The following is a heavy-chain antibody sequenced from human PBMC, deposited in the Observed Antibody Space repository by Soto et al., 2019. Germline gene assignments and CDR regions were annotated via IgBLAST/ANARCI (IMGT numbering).Heavy chain of an antibody. J-gene: IGHJ6*02. V-gene: IGHV3-30*18. Sequence: GESLKISCAASGFTFSSYGMHWVRQAPGKGLEWVAVISYDGSNKYYADSVKGRFTISRDNSKNTLYLQMNSLRAEDTAVYYCAKDRTSGVGAYPKTWMDVWGQGTTVTSP. CDR3: AKDRTSGVGAYPKTWMDV. CDR2: ISYDGSNK. CDR1: GFTFSSYG. D-gene: IGHD1-26*01.